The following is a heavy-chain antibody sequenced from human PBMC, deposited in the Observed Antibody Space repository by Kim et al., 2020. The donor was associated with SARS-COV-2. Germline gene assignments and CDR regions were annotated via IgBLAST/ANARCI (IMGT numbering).Heavy chain of an antibody. V-gene: IGHV3-11*05. J-gene: IGHJ3*02. D-gene: IGHD1-26*01. Sequence: SGKGRFTISRENAKKSRYLQMNSLRAEDTAVYYCAREGWVSPRALDAFDIWGQGTMVTVSS. CDR3: AREGWVSPRALDAFDI.